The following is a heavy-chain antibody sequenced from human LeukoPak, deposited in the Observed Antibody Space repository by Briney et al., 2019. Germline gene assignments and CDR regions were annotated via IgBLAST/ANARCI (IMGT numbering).Heavy chain of an antibody. CDR1: GFTFSSYS. CDR2: ISSSSSYI. D-gene: IGHD2-2*01. J-gene: IGHJ4*02. V-gene: IGHV3-21*01. Sequence: GGSLRLSCAASGFTFSSYSMNWVRQAPGKGLEWVSSISSSSSYIYYADSVKGRFTISRDNAKNTLYLQMNSLRVDDTAIYYCARDWYHAIDYWGQGTLVTVSS. CDR3: ARDWYHAIDY.